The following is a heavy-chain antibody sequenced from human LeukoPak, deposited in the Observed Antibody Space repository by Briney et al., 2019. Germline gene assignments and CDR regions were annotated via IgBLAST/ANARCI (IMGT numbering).Heavy chain of an antibody. CDR2: IYNNEST. J-gene: IGHJ4*02. CDR3: ARFRGYSYGNFDY. D-gene: IGHD5-18*01. V-gene: IGHV4-4*07. Sequence: SETLSLTCTVSGDAVYYWNWIRQPAGKGLEWIGRIYNNESTWSNPSLKSRVTISVDTSKNQSSLKLSSVTAADTAVYYCARFRGYSYGNFDYWGQGTLVTVSS. CDR1: GDAVYY.